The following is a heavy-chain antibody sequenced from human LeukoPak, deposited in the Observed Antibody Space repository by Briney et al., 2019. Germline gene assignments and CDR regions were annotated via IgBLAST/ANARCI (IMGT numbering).Heavy chain of an antibody. J-gene: IGHJ4*02. V-gene: IGHV3-72*01. Sequence: GGSLRLSCAASGFTFSDHYMDWVRQAPGRGLEWVGRTRNKANSYTTEYATSVKGRFTISRDASKSSMYLQMNSLKIEDTAVYYCARVWYSGVWSLDYWGQGTLVTVSS. CDR1: GFTFSDHY. CDR3: ARVWYSGVWSLDY. CDR2: TRNKANSYTT. D-gene: IGHD1-26*01.